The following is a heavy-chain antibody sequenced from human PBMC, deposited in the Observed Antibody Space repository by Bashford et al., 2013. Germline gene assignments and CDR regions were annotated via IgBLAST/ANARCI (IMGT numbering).Heavy chain of an antibody. D-gene: IGHD3-10*02. CDR1: RFTFSSFS. J-gene: IGHJ4*02. Sequence: GSLRLSCAASRFTFSSFSMNWVRQAPGKGLEWVAVISYDGSNKYYADSVKGRFTISRDNSKNTLYLQMNSLRADDTAVYYCAKDDAVATFGVSFDYVGQGTLVTVSS. CDR2: ISYDGSNK. CDR3: AKDDAVATFGVSFDY. V-gene: IGHV3-30*18.